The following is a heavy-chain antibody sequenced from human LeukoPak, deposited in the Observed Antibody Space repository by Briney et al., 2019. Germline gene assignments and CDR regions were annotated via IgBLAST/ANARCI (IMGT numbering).Heavy chain of an antibody. CDR1: GFSFGNYW. J-gene: IGHJ3*02. Sequence: GGSLRLSCAASGFSFGNYWVHWVRQAPGKGLVWVSRINSDGNSTRYADSVKGRFTISRDNTKSTLYLQMNSLRAEDTAVYYCARVTNRAFDIWGQGTMVTVSS. CDR3: ARVTNRAFDI. V-gene: IGHV3-74*01. CDR2: INSDGNST. D-gene: IGHD1/OR15-1a*01.